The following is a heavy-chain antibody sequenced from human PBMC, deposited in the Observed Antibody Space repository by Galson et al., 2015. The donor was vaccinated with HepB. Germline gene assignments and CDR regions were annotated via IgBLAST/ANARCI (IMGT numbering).Heavy chain of an antibody. D-gene: IGHD3-10*01. CDR3: AQDLTYYYGSGSYFVGMDV. Sequence: SLRLSCAASGFTFEDYAMHWVRQVPGKGLEWVSGISWNSDFTGYADSVRGRFTISRDNARYSLYLQMNSLRTEDPALYYCAQDLTYYYGSGSYFVGMDVWGQGTTVTVSS. CDR1: GFTFEDYA. V-gene: IGHV3-9*01. J-gene: IGHJ6*02. CDR2: ISWNSDFT.